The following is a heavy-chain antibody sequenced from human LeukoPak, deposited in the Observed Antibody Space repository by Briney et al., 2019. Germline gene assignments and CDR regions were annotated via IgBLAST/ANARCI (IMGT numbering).Heavy chain of an antibody. CDR3: ARDDSSVDWFDP. Sequence: GGSLRLSCAASGFTFSSYSMNWVRQAPGKGLEWVSYISRSSSTIYYADSVKGRFTISRDNAKNSLYLQMNSLRDEGTAVYYCARDDSSVDWFDPWGQGTLVTVSS. D-gene: IGHD3-22*01. CDR2: ISRSSSTI. CDR1: GFTFSSYS. V-gene: IGHV3-48*02. J-gene: IGHJ5*02.